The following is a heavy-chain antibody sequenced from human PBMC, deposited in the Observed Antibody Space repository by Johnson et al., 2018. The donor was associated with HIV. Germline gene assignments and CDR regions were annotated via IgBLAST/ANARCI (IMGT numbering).Heavy chain of an antibody. J-gene: IGHJ3*02. D-gene: IGHD2-2*01. CDR1: GFTFSSYG. CDR3: AREGGDCSSTSCYQDAFDI. Sequence: QMLLVESGGGVVQPGRSLRLSCAASGFTFSSYGMHWVRQAPGKGLEWVAVISYDGHNEYYADSVKGRFTISRDNSKNTLYLQMNSLRAEDTAVYYCAREGGDCSSTSCYQDAFDIWGQGTMVTVSS. V-gene: IGHV3-30*19. CDR2: ISYDGHNE.